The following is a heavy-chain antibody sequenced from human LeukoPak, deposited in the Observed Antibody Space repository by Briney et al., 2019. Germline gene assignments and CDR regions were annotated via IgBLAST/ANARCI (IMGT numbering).Heavy chain of an antibody. CDR1: GGSISSYY. D-gene: IGHD3-10*01. V-gene: IGHV4-59*01. J-gene: IGHJ6*02. CDR3: ATLISHSGNYYYYGMDV. CDR2: IYYSGST. Sequence: SETLSLTCTVSGGSISSYYWSWIRQPPGKGLEWIGYIYYSGSTNYNPSLKSRVTISVDTSKNQFSLKLSSVTAADTAVYYCATLISHSGNYYYYGMDVRGQGTTVTVSS.